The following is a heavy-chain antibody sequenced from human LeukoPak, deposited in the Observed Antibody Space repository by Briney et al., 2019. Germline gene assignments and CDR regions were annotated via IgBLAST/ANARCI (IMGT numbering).Heavy chain of an antibody. V-gene: IGHV1-18*01. Sequence: ASVKVSCKASGYTLTNYGISWVRQAPGQGLEWMGWISGDNANTNYARKVQGRVTMTTDTSTSTAYMELRSLRSDDTAIYYCARHLRVGATVLSSFNFWGQGTLVTVSS. D-gene: IGHD1-26*01. J-gene: IGHJ4*02. CDR3: ARHLRVGATVLSSFNF. CDR1: GYTLTNYG. CDR2: ISGDNANT.